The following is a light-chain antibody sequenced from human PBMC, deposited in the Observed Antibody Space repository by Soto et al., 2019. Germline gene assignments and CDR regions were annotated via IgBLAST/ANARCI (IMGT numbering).Light chain of an antibody. V-gene: IGKV3-20*01. J-gene: IGKJ1*01. Sequence: EIVLTQSPGTLSLSPGERATLSCSAIQSVSSSYLAWYQQKPGQAPRLLIYGASSRATGIPDRFSGSGSGTDFTLTISRLEPEDFAVYYCQQYGSSPSWTFGQGTKVDI. CDR2: GAS. CDR3: QQYGSSPSWT. CDR1: QSVSSSY.